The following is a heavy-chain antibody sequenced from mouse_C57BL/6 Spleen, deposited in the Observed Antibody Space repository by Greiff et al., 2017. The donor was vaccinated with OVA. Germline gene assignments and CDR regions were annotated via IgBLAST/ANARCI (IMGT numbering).Heavy chain of an antibody. Sequence: QVQLKESGAELVRPGASVTLSCKASGYTFTDYEMHWVKQTPVHGLEWIGAIDPETGGTAYNQKFKGKAILTADKSSSTAYMELRSLTSEDSAVYYCTREGIGYEFAYWGQGTLVTVSA. CDR3: TREGIGYEFAY. CDR1: GYTFTDYE. J-gene: IGHJ3*01. CDR2: IDPETGGT. D-gene: IGHD2-2*01. V-gene: IGHV1-15*01.